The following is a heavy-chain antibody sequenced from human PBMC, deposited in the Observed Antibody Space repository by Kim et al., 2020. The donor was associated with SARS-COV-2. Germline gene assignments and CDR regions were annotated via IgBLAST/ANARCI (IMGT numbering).Heavy chain of an antibody. CDR1: GYTFTSYA. V-gene: IGHV7-4-1*02. CDR3: ARTRLAAALRKYYYYGMDV. Sequence: ASVKVSCKASGYTFTSYAMNWVRQAPGQGLEWMGWINTNTGNPTYAQGFTGRFVFSLDTSVSTAYLQISSLKAEDTAVYYCARTRLAAALRKYYYYGMDVWGQGTTVTVSS. D-gene: IGHD6-13*01. J-gene: IGHJ6*02. CDR2: INTNTGNP.